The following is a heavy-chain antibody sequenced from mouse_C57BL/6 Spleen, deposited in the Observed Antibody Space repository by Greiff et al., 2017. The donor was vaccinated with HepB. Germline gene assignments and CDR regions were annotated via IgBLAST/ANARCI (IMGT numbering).Heavy chain of an antibody. CDR3: ARVLITTVVPDY. CDR2: INPNNGGT. CDR1: GYTFTDYN. V-gene: IGHV1-22*01. J-gene: IGHJ2*01. D-gene: IGHD1-1*01. Sequence: EVQLQESGPELVKPGASVKMSCKASGYTFTDYNMHWVKQSHGKSLEWIGYINPNNGGTSYNQKFKGKATLTVNKSSSTAYMEPRSLTSEDSAVYYCARVLITTVVPDYWGQGTTLTVSS.